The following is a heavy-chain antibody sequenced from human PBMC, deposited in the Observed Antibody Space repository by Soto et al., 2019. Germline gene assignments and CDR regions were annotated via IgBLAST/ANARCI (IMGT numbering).Heavy chain of an antibody. CDR3: ARGGTAEADF. CDR2: ASPLSATT. CDR1: GYTFTGYG. Sequence: QAQLVQSGAEVKEPGASVKVSCKASGYTFTGYGITWVRQAPGQGLEWMGWASPLSATTNYAPKFQGRVTMTTDTSTNMAFMELRSLISGDTAVYYFARGGTAEADFWGQGTLVTVSS. D-gene: IGHD2-21*02. J-gene: IGHJ4*02. V-gene: IGHV1-18*01.